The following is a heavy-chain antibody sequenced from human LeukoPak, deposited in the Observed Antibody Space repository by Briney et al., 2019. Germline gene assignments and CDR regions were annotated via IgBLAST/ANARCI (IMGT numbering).Heavy chain of an antibody. Sequence: ASVKVSCKASGYTFSSDGISWVRQAPGQGLEWMGWISSYNGNTKYAEKLQGRVTMTTDKSTSTAYMELRSLRSDDTAVYYCARVQLERSGEPFDYWGQGTLVTVSS. V-gene: IGHV1-18*01. D-gene: IGHD1-1*01. CDR1: GYTFSSDG. CDR3: ARVQLERSGEPFDY. CDR2: ISSYNGNT. J-gene: IGHJ4*02.